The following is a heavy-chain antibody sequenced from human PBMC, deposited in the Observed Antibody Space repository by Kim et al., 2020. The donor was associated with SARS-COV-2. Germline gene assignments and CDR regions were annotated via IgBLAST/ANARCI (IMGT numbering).Heavy chain of an antibody. Sequence: GGSLRLSCAASGFTFISYSMNWVRQAPGKGLEWVSYISSSSSTNYYSDSVKGRFTITRDNAKNSLYLQMNSLRDEDTAVYYCARDTTYDFWSGYHPSWDYWGQGTLVTVSS. CDR2: ISSSSSTN. V-gene: IGHV3-48*02. CDR3: ARDTTYDFWSGYHPSWDY. D-gene: IGHD3-3*01. J-gene: IGHJ4*02. CDR1: GFTFISYS.